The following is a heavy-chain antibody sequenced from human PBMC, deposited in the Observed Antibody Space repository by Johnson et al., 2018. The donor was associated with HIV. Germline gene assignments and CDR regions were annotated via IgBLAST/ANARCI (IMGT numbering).Heavy chain of an antibody. CDR2: IYSGGST. CDR1: GFTFDDYG. V-gene: IGHV3-66*01. CDR3: ARDQVVNATTDAFDI. Sequence: LVESGGGVVRPGGSLRLSCAASGFTFDDYGMSWVRQPPGKGLEWVSVIYSGGSTYYADSVKGRFTISRDNSKNTLYLQMNSLRAEDTAVYYCARDQVVNATTDAFDIWGQGTMVTVSS. D-gene: IGHD2-21*01. J-gene: IGHJ3*02.